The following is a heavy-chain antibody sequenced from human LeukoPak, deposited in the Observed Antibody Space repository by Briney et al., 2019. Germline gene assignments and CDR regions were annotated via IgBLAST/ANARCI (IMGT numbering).Heavy chain of an antibody. CDR3: AREHPRGEVDDFDY. CDR1: GGSISSGSYH. J-gene: IGHJ4*02. V-gene: IGHV4-61*02. CDR2: IYTSGST. D-gene: IGHD3-16*01. Sequence: PSETLSLTCTVSGGSISSGSYHWSWIRQPPGKGLEWIGRIYTSGSTNYNPSLKSRISISVDTSKNQFSLKLTSVTAADTAVYYCAREHPRGEVDDFDYWGQGTLVTVSS.